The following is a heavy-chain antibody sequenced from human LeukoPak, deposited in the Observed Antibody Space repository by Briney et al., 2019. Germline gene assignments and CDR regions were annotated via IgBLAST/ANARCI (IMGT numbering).Heavy chain of an antibody. D-gene: IGHD6-13*01. J-gene: IGHJ4*02. Sequence: PGRSLRLSCAASGFTFDDYAMHWVRQAPGKGLEWVSGISWNSGSIGYADSVKGRFTISRDNAKNSLYLQMNSLRAEDTALYYCAKDTGYSSSWGNFDYWGQGTLVTVSS. CDR2: ISWNSGSI. V-gene: IGHV3-9*01. CDR1: GFTFDDYA. CDR3: AKDTGYSSSWGNFDY.